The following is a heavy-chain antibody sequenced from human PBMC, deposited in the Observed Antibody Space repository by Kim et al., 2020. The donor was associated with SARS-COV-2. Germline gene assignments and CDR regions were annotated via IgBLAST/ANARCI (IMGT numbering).Heavy chain of an antibody. CDR2: ISGSGGST. Sequence: GGSLRLSCAASGFTFSSYAMSWVRQAPGKGLEWVSAISGSGGSTYYADSVKGRFTISRDNSKNTLYLQMNSLRAEDTAVYYCAKDKGGVYYTSEHGFDPWGQGTLVTVSS. CDR3: AKDKGGVYYTSEHGFDP. V-gene: IGHV3-23*01. D-gene: IGHD2-8*01. CDR1: GFTFSSYA. J-gene: IGHJ5*02.